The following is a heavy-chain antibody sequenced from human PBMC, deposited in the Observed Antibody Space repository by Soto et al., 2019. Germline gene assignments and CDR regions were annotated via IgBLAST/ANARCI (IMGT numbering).Heavy chain of an antibody. J-gene: IGHJ6*02. Sequence: KPSETLSLTCTVSGGSVSSGSYYWSWIRQPPGKGLEWIGYIYYSGSTNYNPSLKSRVTISVDTSKNQFSLKLSSVTAADTAVYYCARVLRYFDLDYYGMDVWGQGTTVTVS. V-gene: IGHV4-61*01. CDR3: ARVLRYFDLDYYGMDV. CDR1: GGSVSSGSYY. D-gene: IGHD3-9*01. CDR2: IYYSGST.